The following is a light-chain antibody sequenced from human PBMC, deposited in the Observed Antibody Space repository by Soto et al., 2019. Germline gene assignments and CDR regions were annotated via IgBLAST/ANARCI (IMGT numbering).Light chain of an antibody. V-gene: IGKV1-12*01. CDR1: QAIYTW. Sequence: DLQMTQSPSFVSASVGDRVTITCRASQAIYTWLAWYQQKPGKAPNLLIYAASTLQSGVPPRFSGSGSGTDFTLTISSLQPEDFATYYCQHANSFPWTFGQGTKVEIK. CDR3: QHANSFPWT. J-gene: IGKJ1*01. CDR2: AAS.